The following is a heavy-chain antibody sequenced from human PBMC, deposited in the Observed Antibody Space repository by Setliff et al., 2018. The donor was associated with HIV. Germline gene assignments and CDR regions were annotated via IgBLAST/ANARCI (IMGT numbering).Heavy chain of an antibody. J-gene: IGHJ4*02. CDR1: GFTFSSYA. CDR3: ARAGLQFLEWLYYFDY. V-gene: IGHV3-23*01. CDR2: ISGSGGST. D-gene: IGHD3-3*01. Sequence: GGSLRLSCAASGFTFSSYAMSWVRQAPGKGLEWVSVISGSGGSTYYADSVKGRFTISRDNSKNTLRLQMNSLRAEDTAVYYCARAGLQFLEWLYYFDYWGQGTLVTVSS.